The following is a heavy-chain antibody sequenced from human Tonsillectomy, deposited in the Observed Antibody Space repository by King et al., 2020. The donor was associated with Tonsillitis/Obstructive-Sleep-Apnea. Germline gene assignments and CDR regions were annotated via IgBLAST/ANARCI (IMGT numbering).Heavy chain of an antibody. CDR3: ARGRSSWESDFDY. V-gene: IGHV3-21*01. Sequence: VQLVESGGGLVKPGGSLRLSCTASGFTFSSYSMSWVRQAPGKGLEWVSSITSYIKYADSVKGRFTISRDTAKNTLSLPMNSLRAEDTAVYYCARGRSSWESDFDYWGQGTLVTVSS. J-gene: IGHJ4*02. CDR1: GFTFSSYS. D-gene: IGHD1-26*01. CDR2: ITSYI.